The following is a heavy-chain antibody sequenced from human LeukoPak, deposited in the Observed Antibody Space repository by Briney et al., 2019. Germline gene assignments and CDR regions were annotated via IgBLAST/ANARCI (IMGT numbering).Heavy chain of an antibody. J-gene: IGHJ4*02. V-gene: IGHV4-38-2*02. D-gene: IGHD3-10*01. CDR2: IYHSGST. CDR1: GYSISSGYY. Sequence: SETLSLTCTVSGYSISSGYYWGWIRPPPGKGLEWIGSIYHSGSTYYNPSLKSRVTISVDTSKNQFSLKLSSVTAADTAVYYCARDLSDYYGSGSYYTTFEYWGQGTLVTVSS. CDR3: ARDLSDYYGSGSYYTTFEY.